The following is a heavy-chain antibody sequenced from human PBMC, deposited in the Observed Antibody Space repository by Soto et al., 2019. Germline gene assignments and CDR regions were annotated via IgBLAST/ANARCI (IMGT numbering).Heavy chain of an antibody. V-gene: IGHV3-11*05. CDR1: GFPFRDYY. J-gene: IGHJ4*02. D-gene: IGHD3-9*01. CDR3: ARRRPTGYYNY. CDR2: IGSSSSYT. Sequence: QVQLVESGGDLVKPGGSLRLSFAPSGFPFRDYYMSWFRQAPGKGLEWFSSIGSSSSYTNYADSVKGRFTISRDNAKNSLYLQMNSLRAEDTAVYYCARRRPTGYYNYWGQGTLVTVSA.